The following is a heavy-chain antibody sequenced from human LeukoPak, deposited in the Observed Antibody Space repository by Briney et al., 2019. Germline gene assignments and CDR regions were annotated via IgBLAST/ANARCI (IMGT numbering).Heavy chain of an antibody. D-gene: IGHD3-9*01. CDR1: GFTVSGIY. V-gene: IGHV3-53*01. J-gene: IGHJ4*02. CDR3: AKAYDILTGYYYFDY. Sequence: GGSLRLSCAASGFTVSGIYMNWVRQAPGKGLEWVSVIYSGGNTYYADSVKGRFTISRDNSKNTLYLQMNSLRAGDTAVYYCAKAYDILTGYYYFDYWGQGTLVTVSS. CDR2: IYSGGNT.